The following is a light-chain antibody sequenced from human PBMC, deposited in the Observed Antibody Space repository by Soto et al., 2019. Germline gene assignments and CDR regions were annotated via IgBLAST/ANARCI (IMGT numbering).Light chain of an antibody. Sequence: EIVLTQSPGTLPLSPGERATLSCRASQSVRNNYLAWYQQKPGQAPRLLIYGASNRATGVPDRFSGGGSGTDFTLTIRRLEPEDFAVYYCQHCGSPPRTFGQGTKVEIK. J-gene: IGKJ1*01. CDR1: QSVRNNY. CDR3: QHCGSPPRT. V-gene: IGKV3-20*01. CDR2: GAS.